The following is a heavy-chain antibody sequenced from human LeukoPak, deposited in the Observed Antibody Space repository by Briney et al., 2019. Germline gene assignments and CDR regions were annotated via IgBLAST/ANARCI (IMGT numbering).Heavy chain of an antibody. V-gene: IGHV4-59*01. CDR3: ARGVYIAAAQYGY. J-gene: IGHJ4*02. CDR1: GGSISSYY. Sequence: SETLSLTCTVSGGSISSYYWSWIRQPPGKGLEWIGYIYYSGTTNYNPSLKSRVTISVDTSKNQFSRKLSSVTAADTAVYHCARGVYIAAAQYGYWGQGTLVTVSS. D-gene: IGHD6-13*01. CDR2: IYYSGTT.